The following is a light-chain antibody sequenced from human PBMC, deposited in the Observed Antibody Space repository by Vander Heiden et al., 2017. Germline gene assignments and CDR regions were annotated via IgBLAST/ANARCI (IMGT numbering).Light chain of an antibody. V-gene: IGKV1-5*03. J-gene: IGKJ2*01. CDR1: RTIYSW. Sequence: ETQTTQSPSTLSASVGDRVTITCRASRTIYSWLAWYQQKPGKAPKVLIHKASTLESGVPSRFSGSGSGTEFTLTISNLQPEDFGTYYYQQYNSYLYTFGQGTKMEIK. CDR2: KAS. CDR3: QQYNSYLYT.